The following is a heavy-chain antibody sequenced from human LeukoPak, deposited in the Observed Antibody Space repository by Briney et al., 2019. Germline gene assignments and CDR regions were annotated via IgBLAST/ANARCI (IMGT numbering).Heavy chain of an antibody. CDR3: ARRGPSSGWLFDY. D-gene: IGHD6-19*01. CDR2: IYYSGST. V-gene: IGHV4-59*08. J-gene: IGHJ4*02. Sequence: PSETLSLTCTVSGGSISSYYWSWIRRPPGKGLEWIGYIYYSGSTNYNPSLKSRVTISVDTSKNQFSLKLSSVTAPDTAVYYCARRGPSSGWLFDYWGQGTLVTVSS. CDR1: GGSISSYY.